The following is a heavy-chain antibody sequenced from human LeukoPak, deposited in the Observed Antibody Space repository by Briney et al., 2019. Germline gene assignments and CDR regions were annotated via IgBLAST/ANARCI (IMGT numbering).Heavy chain of an antibody. CDR1: GFTFDDYA. Sequence: GGSLRLSCAASGFTFDDYAMHWVRQAPGKGLEWVSGISWNSGDIAYADSVRGRFTISRDNAKTSLYLQMTSLRAEDTALYYCTREKTYQLLYTPLDYWAREPWSPSP. D-gene: IGHD2-2*02. CDR2: ISWNSGDI. V-gene: IGHV3-9*01. J-gene: IGHJ4*02. CDR3: TREKTYQLLYTPLDY.